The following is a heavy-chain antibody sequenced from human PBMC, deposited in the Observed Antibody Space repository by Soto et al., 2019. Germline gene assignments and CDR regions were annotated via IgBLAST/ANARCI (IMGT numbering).Heavy chain of an antibody. D-gene: IGHD2-2*01. CDR2: IDPSDSYT. CDR1: GYSFTSYW. Sequence: GESLKISCNGSGYSFTSYWISWVRQMPGKGLEWMGRIDPSDSYTNYSPSFQGHVTISADKSISTAYLQWSSLKASDTAMYYCARLVGYCSSTSCYGMDVWGQGTTVTVSS. J-gene: IGHJ6*02. V-gene: IGHV5-10-1*01. CDR3: ARLVGYCSSTSCYGMDV.